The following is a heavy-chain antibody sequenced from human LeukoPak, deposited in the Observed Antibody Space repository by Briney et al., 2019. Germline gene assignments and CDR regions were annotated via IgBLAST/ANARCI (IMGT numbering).Heavy chain of an antibody. CDR3: ARHRSSGWRYYYYYYMDV. CDR1: GGSISSSSYY. V-gene: IGHV4-39*01. J-gene: IGHJ6*03. D-gene: IGHD6-19*01. CDR2: IYYSGST. Sequence: SETLSLTCTVSGGSISSSSYYWGWIRQPPGKGLEWIGGIYYSGSTYYNSSLKSRVTISVDTSKNQFSLKLSSVTAADTAVYYCARHRSSGWRYYYYYYMDVWGKGTTVTVSS.